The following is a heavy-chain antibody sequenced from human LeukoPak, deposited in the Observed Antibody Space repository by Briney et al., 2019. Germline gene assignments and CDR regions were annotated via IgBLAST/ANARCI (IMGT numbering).Heavy chain of an antibody. CDR3: AKDFWHYYDSSGPSFDY. CDR2: ISSISTI. CDR1: GFTFSSYS. V-gene: IGHV3-48*01. D-gene: IGHD3-22*01. J-gene: IGHJ4*02. Sequence: GGSLRLSCAASGFTFSSYSMNWVRQAPGKGLELVSYISSISTIYYADSVKGRFTISRDSATNSLYLQINSLRAEDTAVYYCAKDFWHYYDSSGPSFDYWGQGTLVTVSS.